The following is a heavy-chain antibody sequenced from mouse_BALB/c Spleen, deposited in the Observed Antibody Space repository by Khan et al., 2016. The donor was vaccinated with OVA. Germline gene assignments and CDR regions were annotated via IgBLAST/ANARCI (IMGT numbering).Heavy chain of an antibody. CDR3: ARDDGYYLYFAY. CDR1: GFTFSDYY. V-gene: IGHV5-4*02. CDR2: ISDGGSYT. Sequence: EVELVESGGGLVKPGGSLKLSCAASGFTFSDYYMYWVRQTPEKRLEWVATISDGGSYTYYPDSVKGRFTISRDNAKNNLHLQMSSLKSEDTAMYYCARDDGYYLYFAYWGQGTLVTVSA. J-gene: IGHJ3*01. D-gene: IGHD2-3*01.